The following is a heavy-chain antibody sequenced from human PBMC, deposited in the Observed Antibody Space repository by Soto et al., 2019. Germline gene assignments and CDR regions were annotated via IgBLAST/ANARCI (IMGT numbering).Heavy chain of an antibody. CDR2: ISSSSSYI. CDR3: ARDRARMVRGVPTSYDYYGMDV. Sequence: GGSLRLSCAASGFTFSSYSMNWVRQAPGKGLEWVSSISSSSSYIYYADSVKGRFTISRDNAKNSLYLQMNSLRAEDTAVYYCARDRARMVRGVPTSYDYYGMDVWGQGTTVTVSS. J-gene: IGHJ6*02. D-gene: IGHD3-10*01. V-gene: IGHV3-21*01. CDR1: GFTFSSYS.